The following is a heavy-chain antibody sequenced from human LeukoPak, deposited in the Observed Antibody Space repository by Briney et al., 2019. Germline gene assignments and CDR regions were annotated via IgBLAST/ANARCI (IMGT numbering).Heavy chain of an antibody. D-gene: IGHD3-10*01. CDR2: IKQDGSEK. V-gene: IGHV3-7*01. CDR3: ARGGSSFDY. CDR1: GFTFSSSW. Sequence: GGSLRLSCAASGFTFSSSWMSWVRQAPGEGLEWVANIKQDGSEKYYVDSVKGRFTISRDNAKSSLDLQTNSLRAEDTAVYYCARGGSSFDYWGQGTLVTVSS. J-gene: IGHJ4*02.